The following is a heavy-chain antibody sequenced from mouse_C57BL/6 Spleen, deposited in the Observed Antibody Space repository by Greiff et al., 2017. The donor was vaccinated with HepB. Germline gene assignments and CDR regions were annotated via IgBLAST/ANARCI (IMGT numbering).Heavy chain of an antibody. V-gene: IGHV1-9*01. D-gene: IGHD1-1*01. Sequence: VHLVESGAELMKPGASVKLSCKATGYTFTGYWIEWVKQRPGHGLEWIGEILPGSGSTNYNEKFKGKATFTADTSSNTAYMQLSSLTTEDSAIYYCARHYYGSPYWYFDVWGTGTTVTVSS. CDR3: ARHYYGSPYWYFDV. CDR1: GYTFTGYW. J-gene: IGHJ1*03. CDR2: ILPGSGST.